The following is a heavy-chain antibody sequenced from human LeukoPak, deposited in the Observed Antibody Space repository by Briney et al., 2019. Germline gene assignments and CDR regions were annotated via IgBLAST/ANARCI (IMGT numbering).Heavy chain of an antibody. Sequence: GASVEVSCKASGYTFTSYGISWVRQAPGQGLEWMGWISAYNGNTNYAQKLQGRVTMTTDTSTSTAYMELRSLRSDDTAVYYCATPRYRGSYIKGDDWFDPWGQGTLVTVSS. CDR3: ATPRYRGSYIKGDDWFDP. V-gene: IGHV1-18*01. D-gene: IGHD1-26*01. J-gene: IGHJ5*02. CDR2: ISAYNGNT. CDR1: GYTFTSYG.